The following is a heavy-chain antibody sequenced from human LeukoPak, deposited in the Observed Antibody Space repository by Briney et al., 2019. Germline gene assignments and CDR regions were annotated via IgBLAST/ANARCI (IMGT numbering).Heavy chain of an antibody. CDR2: ISGSGVYT. Sequence: GGSLRLSCAASGFTFDSYAMNWVRQAPGKGLEWVSGISGSGVYTYYADSVKGRFTISRDNSKNTLYLEMNSLRVDDTAVYYCAKAVDLATISVDIWGQGTMVTVSS. CDR1: GFTFDSYA. D-gene: IGHD5-24*01. J-gene: IGHJ3*02. CDR3: AKAVDLATISVDI. V-gene: IGHV3-23*01.